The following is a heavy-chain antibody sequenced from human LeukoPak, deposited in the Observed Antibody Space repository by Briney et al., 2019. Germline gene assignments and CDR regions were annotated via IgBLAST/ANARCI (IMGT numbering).Heavy chain of an antibody. CDR2: ISSSSSYI. CDR3: ARDLGGHNYYYYGMDV. Sequence: GGSLRLSCAASGFTFSSYSMNWVRQAPGKGLEWVSSISSSSSYIYYADSVKGRFTTSRDNAKNSLYLQMNSLRAEDTAVYYCARDLGGHNYYYYGMDVWGQGTTVTVSS. D-gene: IGHD2-21*01. CDR1: GFTFSSYS. J-gene: IGHJ6*02. V-gene: IGHV3-21*01.